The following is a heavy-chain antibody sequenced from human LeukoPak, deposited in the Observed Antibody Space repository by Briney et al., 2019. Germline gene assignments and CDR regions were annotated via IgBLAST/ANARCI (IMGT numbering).Heavy chain of an antibody. CDR1: ISSDNSYH. D-gene: IGHD3-22*01. V-gene: IGHV4-4*07. J-gene: IGHJ4*02. CDR2: VHFSGST. CDR3: SRDESSRDDSGGYHY. Sequence: SETLSLTCAVSISSDNSYHGPWLRQPAGKGLEWVGRVHFSGSTNYNPSLKSRVAISLNKSEDELSLTLNSVSAADTAALYFSRDESSRDDSGGYHYWGRGVLVTVSS.